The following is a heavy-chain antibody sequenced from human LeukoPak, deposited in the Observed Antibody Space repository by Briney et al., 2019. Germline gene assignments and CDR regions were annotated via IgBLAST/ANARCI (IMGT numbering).Heavy chain of an antibody. CDR1: GFTFSSYA. CDR2: ISGSGGST. V-gene: IGHV3-23*01. J-gene: IGHJ4*02. D-gene: IGHD3-22*01. Sequence: GGSLRLSCAASGFTFSSYAMSWVRQAPGKGLEWVSAISGSGGSTYYADSVKGRFTISRDNSKNTLYLQMNSLRAEDTAVYYCAKGEDVEVITDGFDYWGQGTLVTVSS. CDR3: AKGEDVEVITDGFDY.